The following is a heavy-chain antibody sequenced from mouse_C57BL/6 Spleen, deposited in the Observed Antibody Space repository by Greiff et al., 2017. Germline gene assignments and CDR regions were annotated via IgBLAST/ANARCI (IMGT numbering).Heavy chain of an antibody. CDR2: IYPGSGST. CDR1: GYTFTSYW. D-gene: IGHD1-1*01. Sequence: VQLQESGAELVKPGASVKMSCKASGYTFTSYWITWVKQRPGQGLEWIGDIYPGSGSTNYNEKYKSKDTLTVDTSSSTAYMKLSILTSEDAAVYYCAATEGYFEVWGTGTTVTVSS. V-gene: IGHV1-55*01. J-gene: IGHJ1*03. CDR3: AATEGYFEV.